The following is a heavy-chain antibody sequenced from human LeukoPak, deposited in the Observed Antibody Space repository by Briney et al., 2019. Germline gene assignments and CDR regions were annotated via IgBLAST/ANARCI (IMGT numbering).Heavy chain of an antibody. J-gene: IGHJ4*02. Sequence: GGSLRLSCAASGFTFSSYGMSWVRQAPGKGLEWVSAISGSGGSTYYADSVKGRFTISRDNAKNSLYLQMNSLRAEDTAVYYCARGDDFWSGYYGYYFDYWGQGTLVTVSS. CDR1: GFTFSSYG. V-gene: IGHV3-23*01. CDR2: ISGSGGST. CDR3: ARGDDFWSGYYGYYFDY. D-gene: IGHD3-3*01.